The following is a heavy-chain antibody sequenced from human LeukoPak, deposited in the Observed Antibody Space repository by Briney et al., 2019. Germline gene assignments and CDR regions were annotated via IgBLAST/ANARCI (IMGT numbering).Heavy chain of an antibody. CDR2: INPSGGST. Sequence: RAASVKVSCKASGYTFTSYYMHLVRQAPGQGLEWMGIINPSGGSTSYAQKFQGRVTMTRDTSTSTVYMELSSLRSEDTAVYYCARERLVGYYYYGMDVWGQGTTVTVSS. J-gene: IGHJ6*02. CDR3: ARERLVGYYYYGMDV. D-gene: IGHD6-19*01. V-gene: IGHV1-46*01. CDR1: GYTFTSYY.